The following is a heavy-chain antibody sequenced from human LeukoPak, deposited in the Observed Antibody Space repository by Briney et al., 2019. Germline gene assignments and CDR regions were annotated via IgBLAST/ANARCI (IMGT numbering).Heavy chain of an antibody. CDR1: GFTFSDYY. V-gene: IGHV3-11*01. J-gene: IGHJ5*02. D-gene: IGHD6-13*01. Sequence: GGSLRLSCAASGFTFSDYYMSWIRQAPGKELEWVSYISSSGSTIYYADSVKGRFTISRDNAKNSLYLQMNSLRAEDTAVYYCARAYSSSWYRANNWFDPWGQGTLVTVSS. CDR2: ISSSGSTI. CDR3: ARAYSSSWYRANNWFDP.